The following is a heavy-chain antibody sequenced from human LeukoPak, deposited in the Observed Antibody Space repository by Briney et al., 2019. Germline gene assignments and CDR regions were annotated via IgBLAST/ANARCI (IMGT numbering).Heavy chain of an antibody. CDR1: GASIGSETW. CDR2: IYHGGAA. V-gene: IGHV4-4*02. CDR3: AKHGSGSYQGY. Sequence: PSETLSLTCAVSGASIGSETWWNWVRQPPGKGLEWIGEIYHGGAANYNPPLKNRVIISLDKSKNQFFLELTSVTAADTAVYYCAKHGSGSYQGYWGQGTLVTVSS. D-gene: IGHD3-10*01. J-gene: IGHJ4*02.